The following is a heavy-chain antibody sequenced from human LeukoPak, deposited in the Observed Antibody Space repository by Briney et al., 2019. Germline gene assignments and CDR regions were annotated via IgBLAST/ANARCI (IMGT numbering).Heavy chain of an antibody. V-gene: IGHV4-39*07. CDR1: GGSISSSSYY. Sequence: SETLSLTCTVSGGSISSSSYYWGWIRQPPGKGLEWIGSIYYSGSTYYNPSLKSRVTISVDTSKNQFSLKLSSVTAADTAVYYCARGVTYYYDSSGYDVDWGQGTLVTVSS. CDR2: IYYSGST. J-gene: IGHJ4*02. CDR3: ARGVTYYYDSSGYDVD. D-gene: IGHD3-22*01.